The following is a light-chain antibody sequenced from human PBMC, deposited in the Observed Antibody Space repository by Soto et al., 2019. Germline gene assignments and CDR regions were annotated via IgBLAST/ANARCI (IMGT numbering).Light chain of an antibody. V-gene: IGLV1-51*01. CDR3: GSWDTSLSGII. Sequence: QSVLTQPPSVSAAPGQKVTISCSGGSFNIGDNYVSWYQQLPGTAPKLLIYDNNKRPSGIPDRFSGSKSDTSATLDISGLQTGDEADYYCGSWDTSLSGIIFGGGTKVTVL. J-gene: IGLJ2*01. CDR2: DNN. CDR1: SFNIGDNY.